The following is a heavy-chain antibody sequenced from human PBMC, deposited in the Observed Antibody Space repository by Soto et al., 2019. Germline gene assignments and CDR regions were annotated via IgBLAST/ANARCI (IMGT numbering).Heavy chain of an antibody. J-gene: IGHJ4*02. Sequence: GGSLRLSCPSFGFKFYSYSLHWVRQAPGKGLEWVSSISSSSSYIYYADSVKGRLTISRDNAKGSLYLQMNSRRAEDTAVYYCARVGAEWLLFYFYYWSQGSLV. CDR3: ARVGAEWLLFYFYY. D-gene: IGHD2-21*02. CDR1: GFKFYSYS. CDR2: ISSSSSYI. V-gene: IGHV3-21*01.